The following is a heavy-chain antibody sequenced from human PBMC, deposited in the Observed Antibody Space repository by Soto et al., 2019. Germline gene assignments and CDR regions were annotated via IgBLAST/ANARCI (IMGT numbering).Heavy chain of an antibody. Sequence: QVQLVESGGGVVQPGRSLRLSCAGSGFKFGSYGMHWVRQAPGKGLEWVAVTSYDGGNPQYADSVKGRFTISRDNSKNTLYRQMVSLRTDDTAVYYCAKDRSTLCRNCLDSWGPGHLVTVSS. J-gene: IGHJ4*02. CDR3: AKDRSTLCRNCLDS. CDR2: TSYDGGNP. V-gene: IGHV3-30*18. D-gene: IGHD2-2*01. CDR1: GFKFGSYG.